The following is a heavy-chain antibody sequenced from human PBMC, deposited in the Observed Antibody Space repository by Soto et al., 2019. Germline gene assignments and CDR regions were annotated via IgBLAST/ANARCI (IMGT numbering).Heavy chain of an antibody. CDR3: ARDNWNYFCFDY. Sequence: GGSLRLSCAASGFTFSSYAMHWVRQAPGKGLEWVAVISYDGSNKYYADSVKGRFTISRDNSKNTLYLQMNSLRAEDTAVYYCARDNWNYFCFDYWGQGTLVTVSS. D-gene: IGHD1-7*01. V-gene: IGHV3-30-3*01. CDR1: GFTFSSYA. J-gene: IGHJ4*02. CDR2: ISYDGSNK.